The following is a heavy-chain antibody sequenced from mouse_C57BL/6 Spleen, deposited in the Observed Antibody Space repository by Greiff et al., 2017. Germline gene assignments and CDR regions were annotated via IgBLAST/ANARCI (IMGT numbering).Heavy chain of an antibody. CDR2: ILPGSGST. CDR1: GYTFTGYW. V-gene: IGHV1-9*01. Sequence: QVQLQQSGAELMKPGASVKLSCKATGYTFTGYWIEWVKQRPGHGLEWIGEILPGSGSTNYTEKFKGKATFTADTSSNTAYMQLSSLTTEDSAIYYCARDIYYGSSYVFAYWGQGTLVTVSA. CDR3: ARDIYYGSSYVFAY. D-gene: IGHD1-1*01. J-gene: IGHJ3*01.